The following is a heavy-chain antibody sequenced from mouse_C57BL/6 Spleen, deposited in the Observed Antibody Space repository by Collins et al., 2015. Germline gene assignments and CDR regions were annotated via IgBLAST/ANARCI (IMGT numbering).Heavy chain of an antibody. V-gene: IGHV1-69*01. CDR1: GYTFTSYW. Sequence: QVQLQQPGAELVMPGASVKLSCKASGYTFTSYWMHWVKQRPGQGLEWIGEIDPSDSYTNYNQKFKGKSTLTVDKSSSTAYMQLSSLTSEDPAVYYCARGAGYYVKYFDYWGQGTTLTVSS. CDR2: IDPSDSYT. D-gene: IGHD2-3*01. J-gene: IGHJ2*01. CDR3: ARGAGYYVKYFDY.